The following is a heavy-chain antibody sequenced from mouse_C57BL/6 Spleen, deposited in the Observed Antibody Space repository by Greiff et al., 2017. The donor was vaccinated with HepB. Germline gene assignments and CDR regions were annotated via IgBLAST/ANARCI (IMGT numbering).Heavy chain of an antibody. CDR2: IHPSDSDT. V-gene: IGHV1-74*01. CDR1: GYTFTSYW. Sequence: QVQLQQPGAELVKPGASVKVSCKASGYTFTSYWMHWVKQSPGQGLEWIGRIHPSDSDTNYNHKFKCKATLTVDKSSSTAYMQLSSPTSEDSAVYDCAIYDYDLYYFDYWGQGTTLTVSS. CDR3: AIYDYDLYYFDY. J-gene: IGHJ2*01. D-gene: IGHD2-4*01.